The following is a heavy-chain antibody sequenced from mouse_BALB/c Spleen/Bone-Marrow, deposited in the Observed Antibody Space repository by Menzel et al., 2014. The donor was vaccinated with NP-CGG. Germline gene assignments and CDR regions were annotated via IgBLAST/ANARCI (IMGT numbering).Heavy chain of an antibody. CDR1: GISITTGNYR. CDR2: IYYSGTI. J-gene: IGHJ2*01. D-gene: IGHD2-2*01. CDR3: AQVYGYDTYFDY. Sequence: VQLKQSGPGLVKPSQTVSLTCTVTGISITTGNYRWSWIRQFPGNKLEWIGYIYYSGTITYNPSLTSRTTITRDTSKNQFFLEMNSLTAEDTATYYCAQVYGYDTYFDYWGQGTTLTVSS. V-gene: IGHV3-5*02.